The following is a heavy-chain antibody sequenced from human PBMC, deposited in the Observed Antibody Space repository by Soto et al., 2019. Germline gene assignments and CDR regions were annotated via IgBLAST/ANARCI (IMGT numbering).Heavy chain of an antibody. CDR3: ARLRIATNNYKWFDP. CDR1: GAALNIGNYD. J-gene: IGHJ5*02. D-gene: IGHD2-21*01. CDR2: IYVTGAV. Sequence: SETLSVNCSISGAALNIGNYDWSWIRQVPGKGLEWIGHIYVTGAVDYNPSLRDRITISQDTSERQFSLNLRLVTAADTAVYYCARLRIATNNYKWFDPWGQGTLVTVSS. V-gene: IGHV4-31*03.